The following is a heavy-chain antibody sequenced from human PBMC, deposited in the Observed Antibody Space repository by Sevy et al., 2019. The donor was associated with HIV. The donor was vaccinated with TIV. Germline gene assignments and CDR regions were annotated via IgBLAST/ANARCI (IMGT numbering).Heavy chain of an antibody. CDR1: GDTFSTYG. Sequence: ASVKVSCKASGDTFSTYGLSWVRQAPGQGLEWMGGIIPIFGKPNYAQKFQGRVTITADESASTAYMELSSLRSEDMALYYCAREGGVATTGDHDAFDIWGHGTLVTVSS. V-gene: IGHV1-69*13. CDR3: AREGGVATTGDHDAFDI. CDR2: IIPIFGKP. J-gene: IGHJ3*02. D-gene: IGHD7-27*01.